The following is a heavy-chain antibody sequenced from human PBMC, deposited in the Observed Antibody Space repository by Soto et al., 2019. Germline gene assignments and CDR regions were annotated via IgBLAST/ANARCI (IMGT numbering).Heavy chain of an antibody. J-gene: IGHJ3*02. D-gene: IGHD4-17*01. CDR3: ASTTVTTEVGAFDI. CDR1: GGSISSSSYY. Sequence: SETLSLTCTVSGGSISSSSYYWGWIRQPPGKGLEWIGSIYYSGSTYYNPSLKSRVTISVDTSKNQFSLKLSSVTAADTAVYYCASTTVTTEVGAFDIWGQGTMVTVSS. CDR2: IYYSGST. V-gene: IGHV4-39*01.